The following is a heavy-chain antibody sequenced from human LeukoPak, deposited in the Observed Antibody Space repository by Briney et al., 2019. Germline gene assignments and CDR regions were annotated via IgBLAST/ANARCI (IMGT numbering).Heavy chain of an antibody. CDR1: IYSFTIYW. J-gene: IGHJ6*03. CDR3: ARCAGYCSPDYYMDV. Sequence: GESLELSWRGSIYSFTIYWLGWVRQMRGKGLVYMGIIYPGDSDTRYSPSFQGQVTISADKSISTAYLQWSSLKASDTAMYYCARCAGYCSPDYYMDVWGKGTTVTVSS. V-gene: IGHV5-51*01. CDR2: IYPGDSDT. D-gene: IGHD2-15*01.